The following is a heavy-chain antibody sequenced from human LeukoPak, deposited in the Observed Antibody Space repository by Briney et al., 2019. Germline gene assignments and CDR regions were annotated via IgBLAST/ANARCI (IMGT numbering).Heavy chain of an antibody. CDR1: GGSISSYY. Sequence: SETLSLTCTVSGGSISSYYWSWIRQPPGKGLEWIGEINHSGSTNYNPSLKSRVTISVDTSKNQFSLKLSSVTAADTAVYYCARGPVGYYYDSSGYSPFDYWGQGTLVTVSS. CDR3: ARGPVGYYYDSSGYSPFDY. CDR2: INHSGST. J-gene: IGHJ4*02. V-gene: IGHV4-34*01. D-gene: IGHD3-22*01.